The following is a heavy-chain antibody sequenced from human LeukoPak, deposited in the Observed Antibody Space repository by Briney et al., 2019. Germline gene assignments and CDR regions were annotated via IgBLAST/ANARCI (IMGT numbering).Heavy chain of an antibody. V-gene: IGHV4-30-4*01. D-gene: IGHD3-9*01. J-gene: IGHJ6*02. Sequence: PSETLSLTCTVSGGSISSGDYYWSWIRQPPGKGLEWIGYIYYSGSTYYNPSLKSRVTISVDTSKNQFSLKLSSVTAADTAVYYCARGPPRRSYYDILTGFNGYGMDVWGQGTTVTVSS. CDR2: IYYSGST. CDR1: GGSISSGDYY. CDR3: ARGPPRRSYYDILTGFNGYGMDV.